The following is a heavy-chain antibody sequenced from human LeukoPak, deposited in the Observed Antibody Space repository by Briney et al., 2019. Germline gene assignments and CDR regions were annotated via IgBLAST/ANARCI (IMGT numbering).Heavy chain of an antibody. CDR2: ISYDGSSK. J-gene: IGHJ4*02. D-gene: IGHD1-26*01. CDR3: ARDGNYYRSYYFDY. V-gene: IGHV3-30*04. Sequence: PGGSLRLSCAASGFTFRSYAMHWVRQAPGKGLEWVAVISYDGSSKYYADSVKGRFTISRDNSKSTLYLQMNSLRAEDTAVYYCARDGNYYRSYYFDYWGQGTLVTVSS. CDR1: GFTFRSYA.